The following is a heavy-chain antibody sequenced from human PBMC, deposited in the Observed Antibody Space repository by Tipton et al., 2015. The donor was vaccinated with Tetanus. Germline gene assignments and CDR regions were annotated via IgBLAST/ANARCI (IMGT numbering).Heavy chain of an antibody. CDR3: ARDGDTSGHYGIFDS. Sequence: SGFIFNSYGIHWVRQAPGKGLEWVAVTWSHGGNIYYADSVKGRCAVSRDNSKNTVYLQMNSLSAEDTAVYYRARDGDTSGHYGIFDSWGQGTLLIVSS. J-gene: IGHJ4*02. D-gene: IGHD3-22*01. V-gene: IGHV3-33*01. CDR2: TWSHGGNI. CDR1: GFIFNSYG.